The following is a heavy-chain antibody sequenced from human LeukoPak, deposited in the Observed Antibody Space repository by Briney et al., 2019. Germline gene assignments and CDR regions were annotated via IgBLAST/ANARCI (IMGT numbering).Heavy chain of an antibody. D-gene: IGHD2-21*02. CDR1: GFTFTNYV. V-gene: IGHV3-23*01. Sequence: GGSLRLSCAASGFTFTNYVMRWARQAPEKGLECVSVISGSGSRANYTDSVKGRFTISRDNSKSTLFLQMNSLSAEDTAIYYYARRTITAGGDCLDYWGQGTLITVSS. J-gene: IGHJ4*02. CDR2: ISGSGSRA. CDR3: ARRTITAGGDCLDY.